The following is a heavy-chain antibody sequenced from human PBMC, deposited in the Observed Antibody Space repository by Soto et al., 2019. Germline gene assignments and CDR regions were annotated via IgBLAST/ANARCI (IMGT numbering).Heavy chain of an antibody. J-gene: IGHJ4*02. CDR1: GFTFSDYA. Sequence: GGSLRPACAASGFTFSDYAMHWVRQAPGKGLEWVAVISYDGGNKYYADSVKGRFTISRDNFKNTLYLQMNSLRGEDTAVYYCAKISTAAECTEIRLYYWGQGTLVTVSS. D-gene: IGHD2-2*01. CDR3: AKISTAAECTEIRLYY. V-gene: IGHV3-30*18. CDR2: ISYDGGNK.